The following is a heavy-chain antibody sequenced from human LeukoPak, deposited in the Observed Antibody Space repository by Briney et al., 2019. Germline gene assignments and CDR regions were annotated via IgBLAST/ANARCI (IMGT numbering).Heavy chain of an antibody. CDR2: IYYSSNT. J-gene: IGHJ3*02. V-gene: IGHV4-39*01. Sequence: KPSETLSLTCTVSGVSISSSSYYWGWIRQPPGKGLEWIGSIYYSSNTYYNPSLKRRVTISVDTTNNQFPLKLSSVTAANTALYYCARRVPFDIWGQGTMVTVSS. CDR1: GVSISSSSYY. CDR3: ARRVPFDI. D-gene: IGHD4/OR15-4a*01.